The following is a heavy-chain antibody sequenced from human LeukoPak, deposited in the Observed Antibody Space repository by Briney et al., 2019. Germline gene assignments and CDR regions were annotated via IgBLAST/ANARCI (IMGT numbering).Heavy chain of an antibody. CDR1: RFTVSSNY. CDR2: IKQDGSEK. Sequence: GGSLRLSCAASRFTVSSNYMTWVRQAPGKGLEWVANIKQDGSEKYYVDSVKGRFTISRDNAKNALYLQMNSLRAEDTAVYYCARVSIAVAAGDYWGQGTLVTVSS. CDR3: ARVSIAVAAGDY. V-gene: IGHV3-7*01. J-gene: IGHJ4*02. D-gene: IGHD6-19*01.